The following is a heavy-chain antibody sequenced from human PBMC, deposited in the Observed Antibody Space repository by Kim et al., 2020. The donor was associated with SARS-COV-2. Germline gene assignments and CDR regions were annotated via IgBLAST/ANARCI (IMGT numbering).Heavy chain of an antibody. D-gene: IGHD6-19*01. CDR2: IYSGGSST. Sequence: GGSLRLSCAASGFTFSSYAMSWVRQAPGKGLEWVSVIYSGGSSTYYADSVKGRFTISRDNSKNTLYLQMNSLRAEDTAVYYCAKELIAVAGTGHYYYYYGMDVWGQGTTVTVSS. CDR3: AKELIAVAGTGHYYYYYGMDV. J-gene: IGHJ6*02. CDR1: GFTFSSYA. V-gene: IGHV3-23*03.